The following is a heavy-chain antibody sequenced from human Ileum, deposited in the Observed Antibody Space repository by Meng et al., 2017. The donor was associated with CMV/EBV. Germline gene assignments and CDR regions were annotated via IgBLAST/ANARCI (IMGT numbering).Heavy chain of an antibody. CDR2: IFDSGSA. V-gene: IGHV4-39*07. Sequence: QLRETGPGLVKPSETLSLTGTASGGSVNRNTYYWGWIRQPPGKSLEWIGAIFDSGSAFYNPSLQSRVSVSIDMSRNQLSLSLSSVTAADTAVYYCVRDHGSSSWFFYWGQGTLVTVSS. D-gene: IGHD6-13*01. CDR1: GGSVNRNTYY. J-gene: IGHJ4*02. CDR3: VRDHGSSSWFFY.